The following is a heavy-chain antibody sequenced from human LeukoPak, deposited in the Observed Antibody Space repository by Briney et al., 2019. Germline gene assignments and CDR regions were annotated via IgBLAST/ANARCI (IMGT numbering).Heavy chain of an antibody. CDR1: GFTFSSYS. V-gene: IGHV3-21*01. CDR2: ISSSSSYI. Sequence: GGSLRLSCAASGFTFSSYSMNCVRQAPGKGLEWVSSISSSSSYIYYADSVKGRFTISRDNAKNSLYLQMNSLRAEAAAVYYCARSIFYSSSSDYWGQGTLVTVSS. D-gene: IGHD6-6*01. J-gene: IGHJ4*02. CDR3: ARSIFYSSSSDY.